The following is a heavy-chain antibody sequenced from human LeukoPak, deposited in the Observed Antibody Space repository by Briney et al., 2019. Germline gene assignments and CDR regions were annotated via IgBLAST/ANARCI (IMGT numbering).Heavy chain of an antibody. CDR1: GFTFSSYA. Sequence: PGGSLRLSCAASGFTFSSYAMHWVRQAPGKGLEWVAVISYDGSNKYYADSVKGRFTISRDNSKNTLYLQMNSLRAEDTAVYYCARDGSTSPGVLGTYYMDVWGKGTTVTVSS. J-gene: IGHJ6*03. CDR3: ARDGSTSPGVLGTYYMDV. CDR2: ISYDGSNK. V-gene: IGHV3-30-3*01. D-gene: IGHD2-2*01.